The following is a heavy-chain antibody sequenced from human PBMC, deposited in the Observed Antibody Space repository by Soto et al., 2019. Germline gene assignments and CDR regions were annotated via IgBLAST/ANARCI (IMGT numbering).Heavy chain of an antibody. CDR3: ARAGWTLTREYYFDY. CDR1: GYTFTSYG. D-gene: IGHD1-20*01. J-gene: IGHJ4*02. V-gene: IGHV1-18*01. CDR2: ISAYNGNT. Sequence: ASVKVSCKASGYTFTSYGISWVRQAPGQGLEWMGWISAYNGNTNYAQKLQGRVTMTTDTSTSTAYMELRSLRSDDTAVYYCARAGWTLTREYYFDYWGQGTLGTVSS.